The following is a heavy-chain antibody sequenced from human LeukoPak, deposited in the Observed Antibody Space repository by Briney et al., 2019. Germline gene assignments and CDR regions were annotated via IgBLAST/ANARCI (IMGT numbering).Heavy chain of an antibody. CDR3: ARGPTNGQAFDY. V-gene: IGHV3-7*01. CDR2: IREDGSEK. Sequence: GGSLRLSCAASGFTFSSSWMTWVRQAPGKGLEWAASIREDGSEKTSVDSVKGRFTISRDNAKNSLYLQMDSLRAEDTAVYYCARGPTNGQAFDYWGQGTLVSVSS. J-gene: IGHJ4*02. CDR1: GFTFSSSW. D-gene: IGHD2-8*01.